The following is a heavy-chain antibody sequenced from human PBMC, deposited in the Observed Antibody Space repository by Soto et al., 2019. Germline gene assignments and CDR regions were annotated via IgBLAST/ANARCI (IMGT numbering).Heavy chain of an antibody. CDR2: ISGSGGST. D-gene: IGHD6-6*01. V-gene: IGHV3-23*01. CDR1: GFTFSIYS. J-gene: IGHJ6*02. Sequence: LXLSCAASGFTFSIYSMSWVRQAPGKGLEWVSAISGSGGSTYYADSVKGRFTISRDNSKNTLYLQMNSLRAEDTAVYYCAKDPLYSSSSPYYYYYYGMDVWGQGTTATVSS. CDR3: AKDPLYSSSSPYYYYYYGMDV.